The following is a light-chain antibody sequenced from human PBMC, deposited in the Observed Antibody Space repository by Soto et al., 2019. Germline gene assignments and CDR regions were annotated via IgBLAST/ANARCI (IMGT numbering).Light chain of an antibody. Sequence: EIVMTQSPATLSVSPGERATLSCRASQSVSSNLAWYQQKSGQAPRLLIYGASTRATGIPARFSGSGSGTEFTLTISNLQSEDFAVYYCQQYNNWPPWTFGQGTTVEIK. CDR1: QSVSSN. V-gene: IGKV3-15*01. CDR2: GAS. CDR3: QQYNNWPPWT. J-gene: IGKJ1*01.